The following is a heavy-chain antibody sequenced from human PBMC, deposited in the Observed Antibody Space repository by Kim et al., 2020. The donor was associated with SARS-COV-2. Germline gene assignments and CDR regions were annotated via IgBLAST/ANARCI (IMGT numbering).Heavy chain of an antibody. J-gene: IGHJ6*02. D-gene: IGHD3-3*01. V-gene: IGHV3-48*02. Sequence: GGSLRLSCAASGFTFSSYSMNWVRQAPGKGLEWVSYISSSSSTIYYADSVKGRFTISRDNAKNSLYLQMNSLRDEDTAVYYCARDLAVFGVVSYGMDVWGQGTTVTVSS. CDR3: ARDLAVFGVVSYGMDV. CDR1: GFTFSSYS. CDR2: ISSSSSTI.